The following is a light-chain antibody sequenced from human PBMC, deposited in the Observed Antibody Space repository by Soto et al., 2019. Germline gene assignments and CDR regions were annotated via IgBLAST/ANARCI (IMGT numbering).Light chain of an antibody. CDR3: QQYGDSPFT. Sequence: EIVLTQSPGTLSLSPGERATLSCRASQSVSSNYLAWYRQKPGQAPRLLIYGASSRASGIPDSFSGSGSGTDFTLTISSLEPEDFVVYYCQQYGDSPFTFGPGTKVDIK. V-gene: IGKV3-20*01. CDR2: GAS. J-gene: IGKJ3*01. CDR1: QSVSSNY.